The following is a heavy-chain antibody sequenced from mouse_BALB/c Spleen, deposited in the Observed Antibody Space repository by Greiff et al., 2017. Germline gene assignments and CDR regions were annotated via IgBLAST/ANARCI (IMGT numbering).Heavy chain of an antibody. CDR2: ISSGGSYT. V-gene: IGHV5-6-4*01. Sequence: DVQLVESGGGLVKPGGSLKLSCAASGFTFSSYTMSWVRQTPEKRLEWVATISSGGSYTYYPDSVKGRFTISRDNAKNTLYLQMSSLKSEDTAMYYCTRDGYWGQGTSVTVSS. CDR1: GFTFSSYT. J-gene: IGHJ4*01. CDR3: TRDGY.